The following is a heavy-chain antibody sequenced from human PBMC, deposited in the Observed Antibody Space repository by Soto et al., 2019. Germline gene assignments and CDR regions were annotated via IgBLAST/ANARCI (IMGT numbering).Heavy chain of an antibody. D-gene: IGHD2-15*01. J-gene: IGHJ4*02. CDR1: GYTFTSCG. V-gene: IGHV1-18*01. Sequence: ASVKVSCKASGYTFTSCGISWVRQAPGQGLEWMGWISTYSGNTNYAQKLQGRVTMTTDTSTSTAYMELRSLKSDDTAVYYCVRLNGCSGGSCYLPDYWGQGTLVTVSS. CDR3: VRLNGCSGGSCYLPDY. CDR2: ISTYSGNT.